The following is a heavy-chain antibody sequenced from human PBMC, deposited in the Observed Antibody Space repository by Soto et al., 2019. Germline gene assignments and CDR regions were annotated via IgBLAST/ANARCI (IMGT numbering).Heavy chain of an antibody. Sequence: VQLVESGGGVVQPGRSLRLSCAASGFTFNSFGMHWVRQAPGKGLEWMEVIYYDGSIKYYGDSVKGRFTISRDNSKNTLXLQMNXXRAXXXAVXXXXXGXXXSSSWYWYFDLWGRGTLVTVSS. CDR3: XXGXXXSSSWYWYFDL. V-gene: IGHV3-33*01. CDR1: GFTFNSFG. CDR2: IYYDGSIK. D-gene: IGHD6-13*01. J-gene: IGHJ2*01.